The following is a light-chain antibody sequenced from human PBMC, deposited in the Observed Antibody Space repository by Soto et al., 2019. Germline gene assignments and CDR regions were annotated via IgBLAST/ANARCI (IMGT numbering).Light chain of an antibody. CDR1: SSDVGSYNS. CDR2: EGS. CDR3: CSYAGNPYV. V-gene: IGLV2-23*01. Sequence: QSALTQPASVSGSPGQSIAISCTGTSSDVGSYNSVSWYQQHPGKAPKLMIYEGSKRPSGVSDRFSGSKSGNTASPTISGLQAEDEADYYCCSYAGNPYVFGTGTKLTVL. J-gene: IGLJ1*01.